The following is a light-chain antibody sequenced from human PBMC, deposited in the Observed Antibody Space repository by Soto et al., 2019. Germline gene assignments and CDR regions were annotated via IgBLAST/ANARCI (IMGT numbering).Light chain of an antibody. CDR2: LNSDGSH. CDR1: IGHSSYA. Sequence: QSVLTQSPSASASLGASVKLTCTLTIGHSSYAIAWHQQQPEKGPRYLMKLNSDGSHNKGDGIPDRFSGSSSGAERYLTISSLQSEDEAIYYCQTWDTGTWVFGGGTKLTVL. V-gene: IGLV4-69*01. J-gene: IGLJ3*02. CDR3: QTWDTGTWV.